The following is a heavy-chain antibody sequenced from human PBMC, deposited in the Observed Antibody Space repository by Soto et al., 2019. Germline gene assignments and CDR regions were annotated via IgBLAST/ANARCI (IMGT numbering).Heavy chain of an antibody. CDR2: IYYTGNS. Sequence: QVQLQESGPELVKSSQTLSLTCTVSNGSISTNGHYWTWIRQRPGKGLEWIAYIYYTGNSYYNPSXNSPLTLSLATSKNQFSLTVRSVTAADTAVSYCARGQWGFDSWGQGTLVTVPS. CDR3: ARGQWGFDS. CDR1: NGSISTNGHY. D-gene: IGHD6-19*01. J-gene: IGHJ4*02. V-gene: IGHV4-31*01.